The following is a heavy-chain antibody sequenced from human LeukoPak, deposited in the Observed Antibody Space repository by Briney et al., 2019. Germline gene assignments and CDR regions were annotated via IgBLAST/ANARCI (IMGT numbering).Heavy chain of an antibody. J-gene: IGHJ4*02. V-gene: IGHV4-34*01. CDR3: ASLPSFDY. CDR2: INHSGST. Sequence: PSETLSLTCAVYGGSFSGYYWSWIRQPPGKGLEWIGEINHSGSTNYNPSLKSRVTISVDTSKNQFSLKLSPVTAAYTAVYYCASLPSFDYWGQGTLVTVSS. CDR1: GGSFSGYY.